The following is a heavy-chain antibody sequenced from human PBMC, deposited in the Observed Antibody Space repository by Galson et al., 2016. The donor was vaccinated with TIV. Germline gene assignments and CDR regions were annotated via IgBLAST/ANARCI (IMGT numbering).Heavy chain of an antibody. D-gene: IGHD3-22*01. J-gene: IGHJ4*02. Sequence: PALVKPTQTLTLTCTFSGFSLNTAGMCVHWIRQPPGKALEWLARIDWDDDQSYSSSLKTRLTISKDTTKNQVVLTMTNMDPVDTATYYFARISGDYESIDHYIPRNLDYWGQGTLVTVSS. V-gene: IGHV2-70*11. CDR3: ARISGDYESIDHYIPRNLDY. CDR2: IDWDDDQ. CDR1: GFSLNTAGMC.